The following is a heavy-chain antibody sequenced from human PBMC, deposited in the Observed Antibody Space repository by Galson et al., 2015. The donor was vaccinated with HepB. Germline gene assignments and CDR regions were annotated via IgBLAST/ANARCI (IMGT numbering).Heavy chain of an antibody. J-gene: IGHJ4*02. CDR1: GFTFSSYW. V-gene: IGHV3-7*01. Sequence: LRLSCAASGFTFSSYWMSWVRQAPGKGLEWVANIKQDGSEKYYVDSVKGRFTISRDNAKNSLYLQMNSLRAEDTAVYYCARQPYSSSWPYFDYWGQGTLVTVSS. CDR2: IKQDGSEK. D-gene: IGHD6-13*01. CDR3: ARQPYSSSWPYFDY.